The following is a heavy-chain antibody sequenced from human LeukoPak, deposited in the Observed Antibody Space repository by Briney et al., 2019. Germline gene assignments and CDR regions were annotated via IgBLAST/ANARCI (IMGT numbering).Heavy chain of an antibody. CDR2: INWNGGNT. D-gene: IGHD3-22*01. CDR3: ARLDSSGYYSSFNFDC. Sequence: GGSLRLSCAVSGFTFDDYGMSWVRQAPGKGLEWVSGINWNGGNTGYADAVKGRFTISRDNAKNSLYLQMNSLRAEDTALYYCARLDSSGYYSSFNFDCWGQGTLVTVSS. V-gene: IGHV3-20*04. J-gene: IGHJ4*02. CDR1: GFTFDDYG.